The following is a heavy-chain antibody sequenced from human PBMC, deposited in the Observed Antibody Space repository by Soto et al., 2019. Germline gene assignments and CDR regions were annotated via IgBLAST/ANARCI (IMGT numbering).Heavy chain of an antibody. CDR3: GRGRSGQLVVFY. J-gene: IGHJ4*02. CDR1: GYTFTGHY. D-gene: IGHD3-10*01. CDR2: IGPASGDT. V-gene: IGHV1-2*02. Sequence: ASVKVSCKASGYTFTGHYIHWVRQAPGQGPEWMGEIGPASGDTRYAQKFQGRVTMTRDTSITTVYMELNNLSPDDTAVYYCGRGRSGQLVVFYWGQGTPVTVSS.